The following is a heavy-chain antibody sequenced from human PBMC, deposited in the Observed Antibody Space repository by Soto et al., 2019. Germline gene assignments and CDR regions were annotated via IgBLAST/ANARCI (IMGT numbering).Heavy chain of an antibody. J-gene: IGHJ3*02. CDR2: TYYRSKLYN. CDR1: GDSVTSNSAA. CDR3: ASVAAAGDAFDI. D-gene: IGHD6-13*01. V-gene: IGHV6-1*01. Sequence: SQTLSLTCAISGDSVTSNSAAWNWIRQTPSRGLEWLGRTYYRSKLYNDNAVSVKSRITTNPDTTKNQFSLQLNSVTPEDTAVYYCASVAAAGDAFDIWGQGTMVTVSS.